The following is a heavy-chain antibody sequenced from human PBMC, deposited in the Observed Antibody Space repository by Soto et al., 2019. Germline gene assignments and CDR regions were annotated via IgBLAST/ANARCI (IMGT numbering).Heavy chain of an antibody. V-gene: IGHV4-30-4*01. J-gene: IGHJ5*01. CDR2: IYKSATT. D-gene: IGHD2-15*01. CDR1: GDSISTVDYF. Sequence: LSLTCSVSGDSISTVDYFWAWIRQPPGQALEYIGYIYKSATTYYNPSFESRVAISLDTSKSQFSLNVTSVTAADTAVYFCARGRYCLTGRCFPNWFDSWGQGALVTVSS. CDR3: ARGRYCLTGRCFPNWFDS.